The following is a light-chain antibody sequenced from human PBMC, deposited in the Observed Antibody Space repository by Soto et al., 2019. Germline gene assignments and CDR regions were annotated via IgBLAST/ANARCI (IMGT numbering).Light chain of an antibody. V-gene: IGLV2-23*01. CDR2: EDT. CDR1: SSDVGSYNL. Sequence: QSALTQPASVSGSPGQSITISCTGSSSDVGSYNLVSWYQHHPGKAPKLMIFEDTERPSGASNRFSGSKSGNTASLTISGLQAEDEADYFCCSYAGSYTMIFGGGTQLTVL. J-gene: IGLJ2*01. CDR3: CSYAGSYTMI.